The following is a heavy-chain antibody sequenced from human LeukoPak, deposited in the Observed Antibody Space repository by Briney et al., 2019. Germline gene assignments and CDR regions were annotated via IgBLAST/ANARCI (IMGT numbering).Heavy chain of an antibody. CDR1: GYSFTSYW. CDR3: ARVYDSSGYVDY. CDR2: IYPGDSDT. D-gene: IGHD3-22*01. V-gene: IGHV5-51*01. Sequence: GGALEISCKGSGYSFTSYWIGGGRQVPGKGLGGMGIIYPGDSDTIYSPSFQGQLTISAHKSITTAYLQWSSLKASDTAMYYCARVYDSSGYVDYWGQGTLVTVSS. J-gene: IGHJ4*02.